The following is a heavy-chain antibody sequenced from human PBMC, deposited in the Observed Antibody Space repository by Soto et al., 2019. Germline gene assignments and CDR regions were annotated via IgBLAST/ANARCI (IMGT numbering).Heavy chain of an antibody. CDR3: ARVLWFGELLGYYMDV. Sequence: EVQLVESGGGLVKPGGSLRLSCAASGFTFSSYSMNWVRQAPGKGLEWVSSISSSSSYIYYADSVKGRCTISRDNAKNSLDLQMNSLRAEDTAVYYCARVLWFGELLGYYMDVWGKGTTVTVSS. V-gene: IGHV3-21*01. CDR2: ISSSSSYI. CDR1: GFTFSSYS. J-gene: IGHJ6*03. D-gene: IGHD3-10*01.